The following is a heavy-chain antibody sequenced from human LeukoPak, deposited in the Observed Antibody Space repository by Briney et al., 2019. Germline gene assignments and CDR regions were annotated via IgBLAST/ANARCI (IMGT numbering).Heavy chain of an antibody. CDR1: GFTFSSYA. CDR2: ISAGGSST. V-gene: IGHV3-23*01. D-gene: IGHD3-22*01. J-gene: IGHJ4*02. CDR3: AKGDSSSYYCTFDN. Sequence: GGSLRLSCAASGFTFSSYAMNWVRQAPGKGLEWVSTISAGGSSTYYADSVKGRFTISRDNSKNTLYLQMNSLRAEDTAIYFCAKGDSSSYYCTFDNWGQGTLVTVSS.